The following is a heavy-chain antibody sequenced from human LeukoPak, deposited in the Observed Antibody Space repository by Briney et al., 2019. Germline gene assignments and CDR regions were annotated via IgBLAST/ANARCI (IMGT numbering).Heavy chain of an antibody. CDR3: ARPYSSGRIDAFDI. D-gene: IGHD6-25*01. CDR2: IYPGDSDT. V-gene: IGHV5-51*01. Sequence: GESLKISCKGAGYSFTSYWIGWVRQMPGKGLECMGIIYPGDSDTRYSPSSQGQVTISADKSISTAYLQWSSLKASDTAMYYCARPYSSGRIDAFDIWGQGTMVTVSS. J-gene: IGHJ3*02. CDR1: GYSFTSYW.